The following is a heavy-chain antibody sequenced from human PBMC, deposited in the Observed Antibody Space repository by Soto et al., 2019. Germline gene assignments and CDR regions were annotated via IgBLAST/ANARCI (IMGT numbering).Heavy chain of an antibody. CDR3: ARVNIVATKDNWFDP. D-gene: IGHD5-12*01. V-gene: IGHV6-1*01. J-gene: IGHJ5*02. Sequence: SQTLSLTCAISGDSVSSNSAAWNWIRQTPSRGLEWLGRTYYRSKWYNDYAVSVKSRITINPDTSKNQFSLQLNSVTPEDTAVYYCARVNIVATKDNWFDPWGKGTLVTVSS. CDR1: GDSVSSNSAA. CDR2: TYYRSKWYN.